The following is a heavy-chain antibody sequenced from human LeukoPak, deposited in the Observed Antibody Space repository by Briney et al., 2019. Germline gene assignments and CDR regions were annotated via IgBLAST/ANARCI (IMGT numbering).Heavy chain of an antibody. Sequence: GASVKVSCKASGGTFSSYAISWVRQAPGQGPEWMGGIIPIFGTANYAQKFQGRVTITADESTSTAYMELCSLRSEDTAVYYCARLDRITGTTALDYWGQGTLVTVSS. CDR2: IIPIFGTA. CDR1: GGTFSSYA. V-gene: IGHV1-69*13. CDR3: ARLDRITGTTALDY. D-gene: IGHD1-20*01. J-gene: IGHJ4*02.